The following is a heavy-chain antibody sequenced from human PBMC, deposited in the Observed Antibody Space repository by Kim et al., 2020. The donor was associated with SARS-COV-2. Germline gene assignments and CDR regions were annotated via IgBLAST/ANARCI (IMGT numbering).Heavy chain of an antibody. CDR3: AKVYGDYVGYSFDY. D-gene: IGHD4-17*01. CDR2: IYSGGSST. J-gene: IGHJ4*02. V-gene: IGHV3-23*03. CDR1: GFTFSSYA. Sequence: GGSLRLSCAASGFTFSSYAMSWVRQAPGKGLEWVSVIYSGGSSTYYADSVKGRFTISRDNSKNTLYLQMNSLRAEDTAVYYCAKVYGDYVGYSFDYWGQGTRVPVPS.